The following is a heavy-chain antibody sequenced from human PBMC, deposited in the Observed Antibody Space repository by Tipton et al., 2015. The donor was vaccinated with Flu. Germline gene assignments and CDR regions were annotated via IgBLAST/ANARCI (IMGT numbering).Heavy chain of an antibody. V-gene: IGHV3-53*01. Sequence: QLVQSGGGVIPPGGSLRLSCAISAFSLTDNYVSWVRQAPGKGLEWVSLIYINDKTYYSDSVKGRFTVSRDMSKNTLYLQMDNLRADDAAVYYCARGYDILTDGGGYFDYWGQGTLVTVSS. CDR1: AFSLTDNY. CDR3: ARGYDILTDGGGYFDY. CDR2: IYINDKT. J-gene: IGHJ4*02. D-gene: IGHD3-9*01.